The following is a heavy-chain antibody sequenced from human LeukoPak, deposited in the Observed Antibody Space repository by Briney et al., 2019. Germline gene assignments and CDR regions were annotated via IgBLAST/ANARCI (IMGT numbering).Heavy chain of an antibody. V-gene: IGHV3-48*02. J-gene: IGHJ4*02. CDR2: IGFGGNF. CDR1: EFSFNNYG. Sequence: GGSLRLSCVVSEFSFNNYGMNWVRQAPGKGLEWVAHIGFGGNFYYADSVKGRFTISRDNAKNSLYLQMDNLRDDDTAVYYCARDEDAFGGQGTLVTVSS. CDR3: ARDEDAF.